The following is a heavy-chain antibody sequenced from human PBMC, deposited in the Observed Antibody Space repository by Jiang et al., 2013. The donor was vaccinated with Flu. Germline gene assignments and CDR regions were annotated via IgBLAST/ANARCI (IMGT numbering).Heavy chain of an antibody. D-gene: IGHD5-18*01. CDR3: ARGNNYGMGYYYYAMDI. Sequence: EVKKPGSSVKVSCKAFGDTFSNSVIAWVRQAPGQGLEWMGGVIPIYGTANYAEKLQGRVTITADASTNTGYMELRSLRSEDTAVYYCARGNNYGMGYYYYAMDIWGNGTTVTVSS. CDR1: GDTFSNSV. V-gene: IGHV1-69*01. J-gene: IGHJ6*04. CDR2: VIPIYGTA.